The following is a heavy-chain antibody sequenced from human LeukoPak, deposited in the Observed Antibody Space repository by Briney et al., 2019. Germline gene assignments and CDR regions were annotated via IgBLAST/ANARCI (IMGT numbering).Heavy chain of an antibody. D-gene: IGHD1-1*01. Sequence: PGGSLRLSCEASAFTFSSYPMFWVRQAPGKGPEWVAMISHDGSTKHYADTVKGRFTISRDNSKDTFSLQLNGLRAVDSGVYYCATELAFPGTFDPWGQGTLVIVSS. CDR2: ISHDGSTK. V-gene: IGHV3-30*14. J-gene: IGHJ5*02. CDR3: ATELAFPGTFDP. CDR1: AFTFSSYP.